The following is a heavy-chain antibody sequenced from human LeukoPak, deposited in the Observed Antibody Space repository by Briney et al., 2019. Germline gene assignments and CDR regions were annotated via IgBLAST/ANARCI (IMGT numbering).Heavy chain of an antibody. Sequence: GGSLRLSCAASGFTFDDYGMSWVRQAPGKGLEWVSGINWNGGSTGYADSVKGRFTISRDNAKNSLYLQMNSLRAEDTAVYYCAKEGYSYGTPDFDYWGQGTLVTVSS. CDR2: INWNGGST. D-gene: IGHD5-18*01. CDR3: AKEGYSYGTPDFDY. V-gene: IGHV3-20*04. CDR1: GFTFDDYG. J-gene: IGHJ4*02.